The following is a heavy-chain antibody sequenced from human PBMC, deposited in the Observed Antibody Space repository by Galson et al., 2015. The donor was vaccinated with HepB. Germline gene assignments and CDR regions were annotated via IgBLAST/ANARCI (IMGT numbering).Heavy chain of an antibody. J-gene: IGHJ6*03. CDR3: AKGSHYYYIDV. CDR2: ISWSSGSV. Sequence: SLRLSCAASGFRFNDHTMHWVRQAPGKGLEWVSGISWSSGSVGYADSVKGRFTISRDNAKNSLYLQMDSLRAEDTALYYCAKGSHYYYIDVWGKGTTVTVSS. V-gene: IGHV3-9*01. CDR1: GFRFNDHT.